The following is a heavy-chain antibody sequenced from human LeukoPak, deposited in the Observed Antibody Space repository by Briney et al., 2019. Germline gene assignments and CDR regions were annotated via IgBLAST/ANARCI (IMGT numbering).Heavy chain of an antibody. CDR2: ISAYNGNT. Sequence: ASVKVSCKASGYTFTSYGISWVRQAPGQGLEWMVWISAYNGNTNYAQKLQGRVTMTTDTSTSTAYMELRSLRSDDTAVYYCARVWSIAAAGTRWFDPWGQGTLVTVSS. D-gene: IGHD6-13*01. J-gene: IGHJ5*02. V-gene: IGHV1-18*01. CDR3: ARVWSIAAAGTRWFDP. CDR1: GYTFTSYG.